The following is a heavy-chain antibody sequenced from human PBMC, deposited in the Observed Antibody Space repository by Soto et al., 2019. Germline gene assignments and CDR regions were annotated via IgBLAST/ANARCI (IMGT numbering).Heavy chain of an antibody. J-gene: IGHJ6*02. CDR3: AIALGYSGYAGMDV. CDR1: GYTFTIYG. Sequence: QVQLVQSGGEVKKPGASVKVSCKASGYTFTIYGINWVRQAPGQGLEWMGWISPDNGNTNYAQKLQGRGTMTTDTSTSTAYMELRSLRSDDTAVYYCAIALGYSGYAGMDVWGQGTTVTVSS. D-gene: IGHD5-12*01. CDR2: ISPDNGNT. V-gene: IGHV1-18*01.